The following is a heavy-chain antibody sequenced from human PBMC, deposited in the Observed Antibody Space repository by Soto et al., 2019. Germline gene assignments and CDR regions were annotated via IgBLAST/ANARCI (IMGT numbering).Heavy chain of an antibody. V-gene: IGHV4-31*03. J-gene: IGHJ6*03. D-gene: IGHD6-13*01. CDR2: IYYSGST. CDR1: GGCVSSGGDY. Sequence: TLALACTVSGGCVSSGGDYGSLVRRHPGKGLEWIGYIYYSGSTYYNPSLKSRVTISVDTSKNQFSLKLSSVTAADTAVYYCARGSRSSSWYGRNYYYYHYMDVWGKGTTVTVSS. CDR3: ARGSRSSSWYGRNYYYYHYMDV.